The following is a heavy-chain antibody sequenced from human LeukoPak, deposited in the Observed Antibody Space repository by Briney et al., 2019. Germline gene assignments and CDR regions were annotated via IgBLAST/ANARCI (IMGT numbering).Heavy chain of an antibody. Sequence: ASVKVSCKASGYTFTSYGISWVRQAPGQGLEWMGWVSAYNGNTNYAQKLQGRVTMTTDTSTSTAYMELRSLRSDDTAVYYCARDSRTMVRGVFDPWGQGTLVTVSS. CDR3: ARDSRTMVRGVFDP. J-gene: IGHJ5*02. CDR2: VSAYNGNT. D-gene: IGHD3-10*01. V-gene: IGHV1-18*01. CDR1: GYTFTSYG.